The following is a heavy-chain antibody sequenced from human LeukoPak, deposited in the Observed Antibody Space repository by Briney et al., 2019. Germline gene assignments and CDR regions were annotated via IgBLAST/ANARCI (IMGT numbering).Heavy chain of an antibody. CDR3: ARGGVDIVVVPAAPPYYYYYMDV. J-gene: IGHJ6*03. CDR1: GYTFTSYD. CDR2: MNPNSGNT. V-gene: IGHV1-8*03. Sequence: ASVKVSCKASGYTFTSYDINWVRQATGQGLEWMRWMNPNSGNTGYAQKFQGRVTITRNTSISTAYMELSSLRSEDTAVYYCARGGVDIVVVPAAPPYYYYYMDVWGKGTTVTVSS. D-gene: IGHD2-2*01.